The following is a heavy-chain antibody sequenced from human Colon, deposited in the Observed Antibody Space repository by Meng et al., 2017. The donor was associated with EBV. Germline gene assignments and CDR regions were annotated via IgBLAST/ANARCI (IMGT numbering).Heavy chain of an antibody. CDR2: ISTNTGNP. CDR1: GYTFTRYP. D-gene: IGHD6-19*01. V-gene: IGHV7-4-1*02. Sequence: VKSGSDVKKPGASVKVSCKASGYTFTRYPMNWVRQAPGQGLEWMGWISTNTGNPTYAQGFTGRFVFSVDTSVSTAYLQISSLKAEDTAVYYCGILKYTSGFYGPAYWGQGALVTVSS. CDR3: GILKYTSGFYGPAY. J-gene: IGHJ4*02.